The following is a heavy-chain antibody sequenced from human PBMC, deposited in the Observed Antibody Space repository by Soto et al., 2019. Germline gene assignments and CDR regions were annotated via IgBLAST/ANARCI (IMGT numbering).Heavy chain of an antibody. D-gene: IGHD2-15*01. V-gene: IGHV3-23*01. CDR1: GFTFSSYA. Sequence: GGSLRLSCAASGFTFSSYAMSWVRQAPGKGLEWVSAISGSGGSTYYADSVKGRFTISRDNSKNTLYLQMNSLRAEDTAVYYCAKVVDAYCSGGSCDYYYYGMDVWGQGTTVTVSS. J-gene: IGHJ6*02. CDR2: ISGSGGST. CDR3: AKVVDAYCSGGSCDYYYYGMDV.